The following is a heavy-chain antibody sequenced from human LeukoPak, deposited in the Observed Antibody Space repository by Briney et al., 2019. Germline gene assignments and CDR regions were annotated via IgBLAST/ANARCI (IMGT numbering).Heavy chain of an antibody. CDR2: ISYDGINK. J-gene: IGHJ3*02. CDR1: GFTFSSYA. Sequence: PGRSLRLSCAASGFTFSSYAMHWVRQAPGKGLEWVTVISYDGINKNYADSVKGRFTISRDNSKNTLYLQMNSLRAEDTAVYYCAKDWYYDSSGYYLSRPGAAFDIWGQGTMVTVSS. CDR3: AKDWYYDSSGYYLSRPGAAFDI. D-gene: IGHD3-22*01. V-gene: IGHV3-30-3*01.